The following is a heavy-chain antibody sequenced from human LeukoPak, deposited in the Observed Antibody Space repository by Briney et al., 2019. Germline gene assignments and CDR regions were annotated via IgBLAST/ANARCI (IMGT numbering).Heavy chain of an antibody. CDR1: GYTFTSYY. D-gene: IGHD3-22*01. J-gene: IGHJ4*02. CDR3: ARSRSDSSGYYYDFDY. V-gene: IGHV1-46*01. CDR2: INPSGGST. Sequence: ASVKVSCKASGYTFTSYYMHWVRQAPGQGLEWMGIINPSGGSTSYAQKFQGRVTMTRDTSTSTVYMELSSLRSEDTAVYYCARSRSDSSGYYYDFDYWGQGTLVTVSS.